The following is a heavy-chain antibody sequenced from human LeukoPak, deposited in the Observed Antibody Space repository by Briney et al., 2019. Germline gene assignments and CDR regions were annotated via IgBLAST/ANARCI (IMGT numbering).Heavy chain of an antibody. CDR3: AKPGYGDYFDY. D-gene: IGHD4-17*01. V-gene: IGHV3-33*06. CDR1: GFTFSSYG. J-gene: IGHJ4*02. Sequence: GGSLRLSCAASGFTFSSYGMHWVRQAPGKGPEWVAVIWYDGSNKYYADSVKGRFTISRDNSKNTLYLQMNSLRAEDTAVYYCAKPGYGDYFDYWGQGTLVTVSS. CDR2: IWYDGSNK.